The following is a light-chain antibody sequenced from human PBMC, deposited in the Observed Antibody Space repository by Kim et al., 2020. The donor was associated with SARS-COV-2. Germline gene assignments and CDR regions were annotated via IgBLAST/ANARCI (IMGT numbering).Light chain of an antibody. CDR1: SLRSYY. CDR3: NSRDSSGNHLGV. Sequence: SSELTQDPAVSVALGQTVRITCQGDSLRSYYASWYQQKPGQAPVLVIYGKNNRPSGIPDRFSGSSSGNTASLPITGAQAEDEADYYCNSRDSSGNHLGVFGGGTQLTVL. J-gene: IGLJ3*02. CDR2: GKN. V-gene: IGLV3-19*01.